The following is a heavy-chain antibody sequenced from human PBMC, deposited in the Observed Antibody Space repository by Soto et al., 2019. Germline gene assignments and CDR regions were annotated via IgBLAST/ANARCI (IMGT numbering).Heavy chain of an antibody. Sequence: GGSLRLSCAASGFTFGNYWVTWVRQAPGKGLEWVANIKGDGSAKSYLDSVRGRFTISRDNAKNSLYLQMNSLRAEDTAVYYCARPLWFGDDMDVWGKGTTVTVSS. J-gene: IGHJ6*03. CDR1: GFTFGNYW. CDR3: ARPLWFGDDMDV. D-gene: IGHD3-10*01. V-gene: IGHV3-7*05. CDR2: IKGDGSAK.